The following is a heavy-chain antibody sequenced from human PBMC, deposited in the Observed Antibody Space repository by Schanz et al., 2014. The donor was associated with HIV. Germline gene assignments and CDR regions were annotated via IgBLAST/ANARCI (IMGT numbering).Heavy chain of an antibody. CDR1: GFSFSIYW. Sequence: EVQLVESGGGLVQPGGSLRLSCVASGFSFSIYWMSWVRQAPGRGLEWVANIKQDGSETYYVDSVKGRFVISRDNAENSLHLQMNSLRVEDTAVYYCTRRGSAYYFDSWGQGVPVTVSS. J-gene: IGHJ4*02. D-gene: IGHD6-6*01. CDR2: IKQDGSET. CDR3: TRRGSAYYFDS. V-gene: IGHV3-7*01.